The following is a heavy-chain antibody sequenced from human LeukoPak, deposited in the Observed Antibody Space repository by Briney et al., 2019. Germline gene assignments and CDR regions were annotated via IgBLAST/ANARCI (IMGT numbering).Heavy chain of an antibody. D-gene: IGHD5-12*01. CDR3: ARVVYSGYDFRGAMDV. CDR1: VGSISSYY. CDR2: IYCTWST. J-gene: IGHJ6*03. V-gene: IGHV4-59*01. Sequence: SETLSLTCTISVGSISSYYWSWIRQPPGKGLEGIGYIYCTWSTNHNPSLKRRVTISVDTSKNQFSLKLSSVTAADTAVYYCARVVYSGYDFRGAMDVWGKGTTVTVSS.